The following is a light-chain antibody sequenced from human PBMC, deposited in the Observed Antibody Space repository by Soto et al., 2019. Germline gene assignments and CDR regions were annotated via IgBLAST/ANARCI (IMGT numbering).Light chain of an antibody. CDR1: QSVSSSY. CDR2: GAS. Sequence: EIVLTQSPGTLSLSPGERATLSCRASQSVSSSYLAWYQQKPGQAPRLLIYGASSRATGIPERFSGSASGADFTLTISRLEPEDFAVYYCQQYGSSPRTLGQGTKLQI. V-gene: IGKV3-20*01. J-gene: IGKJ2*01. CDR3: QQYGSSPRT.